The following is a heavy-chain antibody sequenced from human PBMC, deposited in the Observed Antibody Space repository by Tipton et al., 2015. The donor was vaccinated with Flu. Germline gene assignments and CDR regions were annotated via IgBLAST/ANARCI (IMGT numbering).Heavy chain of an antibody. CDR2: IYYSGST. CDR1: GGSISSGGAY. J-gene: IGHJ4*02. Sequence: TLSLTCTVSGGSISSGGAYWSWIRQRPGKGLEWIGGIYYSGSTYYNPSLRSRVYISVDTSKNQFSLDLNSVTAADTAVYYCARHQSSSLLPFDYWDQGTLVTVSS. D-gene: IGHD6-6*01. V-gene: IGHV4-31*03. CDR3: ARHQSSSLLPFDY.